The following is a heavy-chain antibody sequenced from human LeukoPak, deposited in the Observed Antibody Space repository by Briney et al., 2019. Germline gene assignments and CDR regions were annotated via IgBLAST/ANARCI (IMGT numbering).Heavy chain of an antibody. Sequence: GGSLRLSCVASGFMFSDYWMSWVRQAPGKGLEWVANIKEDGSEKNYVDSVKGRFTISRDNSKNTLYLQMNSLRAEDTAVYYCAKSMVRGVIPIYYYYYGMDVWGQGTTVTVSS. CDR2: IKEDGSEK. D-gene: IGHD3-10*01. CDR3: AKSMVRGVIPIYYYYYGMDV. J-gene: IGHJ6*02. V-gene: IGHV3-7*01. CDR1: GFMFSDYW.